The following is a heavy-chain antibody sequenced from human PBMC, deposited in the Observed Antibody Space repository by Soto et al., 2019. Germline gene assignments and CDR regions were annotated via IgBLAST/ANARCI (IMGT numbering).Heavy chain of an antibody. CDR1: GFSRNTSGVG. CDR2: IYWDDDK. J-gene: IGHJ4*02. V-gene: IGHV2-5*02. CDR3: EYWPAWGY. Sequence: QITLKESGPTLVKPTQTLTLTCTFSGFSRNTSGVGVGWIRQPPGKALEWLALIYWDDDKRYSPSVKGRLTITKDTSKNQVVLTMTNMDPVDTATYYCEYWPAWGYWGQGTLVTISS. D-gene: IGHD3-16*01.